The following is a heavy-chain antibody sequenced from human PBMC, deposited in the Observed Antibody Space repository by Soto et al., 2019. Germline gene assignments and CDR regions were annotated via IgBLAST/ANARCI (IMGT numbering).Heavy chain of an antibody. D-gene: IGHD7-27*01. CDR2: MHSSGNA. CDR1: GASMSDYY. Sequence: SETLSLTCTVSGASMSDYYGTWIRQPPGRGLEWIGFMHSSGNANYSSSLKGRATISVDTYNNQFSLILTSVTAEDTAVYFCARMGLWGKLTDLWGQGTSVTVSS. V-gene: IGHV4-59*01. J-gene: IGHJ4*02. CDR3: ARMGLWGKLTDL.